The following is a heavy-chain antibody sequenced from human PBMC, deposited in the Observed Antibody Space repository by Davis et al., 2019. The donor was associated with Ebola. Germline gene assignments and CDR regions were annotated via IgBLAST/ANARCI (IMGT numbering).Heavy chain of an antibody. CDR3: ARDYKVAAAVDY. D-gene: IGHD6-13*01. CDR1: GYTFTSYG. CDR2: ISAYNGNT. J-gene: IGHJ4*02. V-gene: IGHV1-18*04. Sequence: ASVKVSCKASGYTFTSYGISWVRQAPGHGLEWMGWISAYNGNTNYAQKLQGRVTMATDTSTSTAYMELRSLRSDDTAVYYCARDYKVAAAVDYWGQGTLVTVSS.